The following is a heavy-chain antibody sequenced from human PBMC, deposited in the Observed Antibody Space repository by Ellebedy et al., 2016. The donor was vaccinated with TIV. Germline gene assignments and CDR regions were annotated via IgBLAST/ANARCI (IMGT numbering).Heavy chain of an antibody. CDR2: ISGSGGGT. V-gene: IGHV3-23*01. Sequence: GGSLRLSCAASGFTFTSYAMSWVRQAPGKGLELVSAISGSGGGTYYADSVKGRFTISRDNSKNTLYLQMNSLRAEDTAVYYCAKGRYYFDHWGQGTLVTVSS. CDR1: GFTFTSYA. CDR3: AKGRYYFDH. J-gene: IGHJ4*02.